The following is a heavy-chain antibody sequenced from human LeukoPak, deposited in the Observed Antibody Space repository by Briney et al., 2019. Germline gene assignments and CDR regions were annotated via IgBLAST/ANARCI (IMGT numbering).Heavy chain of an antibody. CDR1: GFTFSSYG. J-gene: IGHJ4*02. CDR3: AKDMKGGVAGTLDY. V-gene: IGHV3-30*18. D-gene: IGHD6-19*01. Sequence: GGSLRLSCAASGFTFSSYGMHWVRQAPGKGLEWVAVISYDGSNKYYADSVKGRFTFSRDFSKNMLYLQMNSLRAEDTAVYYCAKDMKGGVAGTLDYWGQGTLVTVSS. CDR2: ISYDGSNK.